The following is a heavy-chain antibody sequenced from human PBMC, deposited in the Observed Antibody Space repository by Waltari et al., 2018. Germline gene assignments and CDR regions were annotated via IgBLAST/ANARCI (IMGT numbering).Heavy chain of an antibody. CDR1: GGTFSSYA. V-gene: IGHV1-69*05. Sequence: QVQLVQSGAEVKKPGSSVKVSCKASGGTFSSYAISWVRQAPGQGLEWMGGIIPIFGTANYAQKFQGRVTITTDESTSTAYMELSSLRSEDTAVYYGARAGEGATPPYYYYGMDVWGQGTTVTVSS. CDR3: ARAGEGATPPYYYYGMDV. J-gene: IGHJ6*02. D-gene: IGHD1-26*01. CDR2: IIPIFGTA.